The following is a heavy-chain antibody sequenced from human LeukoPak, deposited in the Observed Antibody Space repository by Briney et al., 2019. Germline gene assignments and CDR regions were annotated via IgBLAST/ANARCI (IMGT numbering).Heavy chain of an antibody. CDR3: AKNPPKVRGVIISTYYFDY. D-gene: IGHD3-10*01. Sequence: PGGSLRLSCAASGFTFSSYAMSWVRQAPGKGLEWVSAISGSGGSTYYADSVKGRFTISRDNSKNTLYLQMNSLRAEDTAVYYCAKNPPKVRGVIISTYYFDYWGQGTLVTVSS. CDR1: GFTFSSYA. J-gene: IGHJ4*02. CDR2: ISGSGGST. V-gene: IGHV3-23*01.